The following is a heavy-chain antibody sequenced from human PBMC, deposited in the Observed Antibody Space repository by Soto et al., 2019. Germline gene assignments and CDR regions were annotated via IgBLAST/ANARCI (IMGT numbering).Heavy chain of an antibody. D-gene: IGHD6-6*01. CDR2: ICHRSLTI. J-gene: IGHJ4*02. V-gene: IGHV3-11*01. Sequence: PGGSLRLSCAASGFTFSDHYMAWVRQTPERGLEWLAYICHRSLTIYHARSVKDRFTISRDDATDSLYLQLNSLSVEDTAVYFFARSCGSSPFDYWGQGT. CDR1: GFTFSDHY. CDR3: ARSCGSSPFDY.